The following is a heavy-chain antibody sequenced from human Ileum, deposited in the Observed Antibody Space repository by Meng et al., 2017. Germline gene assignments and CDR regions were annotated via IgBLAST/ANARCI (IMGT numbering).Heavy chain of an antibody. CDR1: GGSISFVYW. CDR3: ARNGDYSADH. Sequence: QLQSPGPGLVQPSGTLSLTCAVSGGSISFVYWWSWVRQPPGQGLEWIGEIHHSGSTNYNPSLKSRVTLSVDNSNNQFSLSQTSVTAADTAVYYCARNGDYSADHWGQGILVTVSS. CDR2: IHHSGST. J-gene: IGHJ4*02. V-gene: IGHV4-4*02. D-gene: IGHD2-21*01.